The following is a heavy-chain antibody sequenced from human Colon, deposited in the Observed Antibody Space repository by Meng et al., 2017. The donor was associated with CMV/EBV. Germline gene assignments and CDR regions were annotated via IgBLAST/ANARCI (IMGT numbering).Heavy chain of an antibody. CDR3: TTLLRGF. CDR2: SKSKIDGGKI. V-gene: IGHV3-15*01. Sequence: LSCAASGFNFTNAAMTWVRQASGKGLEWIGRSKSKIDGGKIDYAAPVRGRFAISRDDSKATVYLQIDTLEIEDTGMYYCTTLLRGFWGQGTLVTVSS. D-gene: IGHD2-15*01. CDR1: GFNFTNAA. J-gene: IGHJ4*02.